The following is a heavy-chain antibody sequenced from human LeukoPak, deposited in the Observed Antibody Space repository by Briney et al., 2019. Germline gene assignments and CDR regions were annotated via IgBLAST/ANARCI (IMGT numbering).Heavy chain of an antibody. Sequence: SETLSLTCSVSGGSISSGDYYWSWIRQPAGKGLECIGRIYTSGSTNYNPSLKSRVTISVDTSKNQFSLKLSSVTAADTAVYYCAREGLIVGATRADYWGQGTLVTVSS. D-gene: IGHD1-26*01. CDR2: IYTSGST. CDR3: AREGLIVGATRADY. CDR1: GGSISSGDYY. J-gene: IGHJ4*02. V-gene: IGHV4-61*02.